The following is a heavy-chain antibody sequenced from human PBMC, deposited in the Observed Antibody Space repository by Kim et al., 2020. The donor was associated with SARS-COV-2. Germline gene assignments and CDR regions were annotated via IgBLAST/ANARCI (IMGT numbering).Heavy chain of an antibody. CDR3: ARSERQVYYYYGMDV. CDR1: GGTFSSYA. D-gene: IGHD1-1*01. CDR2: IIPIFGTA. V-gene: IGHV1-69*13. J-gene: IGHJ6*02. Sequence: SVKVSCKASGGTFSSYAISWVRQAPGQGLEWMGGIIPIFGTANYAQKFQGRVTITADESTSTAYMELSSLRSEDTAVYYCARSERQVYYYYGMDVWGQGTTVTVSS.